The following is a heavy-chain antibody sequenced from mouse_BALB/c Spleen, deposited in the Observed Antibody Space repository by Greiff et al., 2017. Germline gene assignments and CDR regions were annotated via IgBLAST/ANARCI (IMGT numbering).Heavy chain of an antibody. CDR2: IRNKANGYTT. CDR1: GFTFTDYY. CDR3: ARDPNFDV. V-gene: IGHV7-3*02. Sequence: EVQVVESGGGLVQPGGSLRLSCATSGFTFTDYYMSWVRQPPGKALEWLGFIRNKANGYTTEYSASVKGRFTISRDNSQSILYLQMNTLRAEDSATYYCARDPNFDVWGAGTTVTVSS. J-gene: IGHJ1*01.